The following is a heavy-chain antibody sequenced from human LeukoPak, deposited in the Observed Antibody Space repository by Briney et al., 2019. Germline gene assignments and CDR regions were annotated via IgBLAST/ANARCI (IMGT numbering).Heavy chain of an antibody. J-gene: IGHJ4*02. Sequence: SETLTLTCTVSGGSFSNYYWRWIRQPPGKGLEWIGYIHYSGTTRYNPSLKNRVTISVDTSKNQFSLNLTSVTAADTAMYYCASRVAFCGGDCFRFDYWGQGTLVTVSS. CDR2: IHYSGTT. V-gene: IGHV4-59*01. CDR3: ASRVAFCGGDCFRFDY. CDR1: GGSFSNYY. D-gene: IGHD2-21*02.